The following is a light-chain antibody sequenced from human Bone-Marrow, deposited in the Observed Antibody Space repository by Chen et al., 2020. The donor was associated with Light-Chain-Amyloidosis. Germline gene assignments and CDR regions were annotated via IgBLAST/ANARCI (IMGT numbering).Light chain of an antibody. CDR1: QSINSW. CDR2: DAS. Sequence: DIQMTQSPSTLAASVGDRVTITCRASQSINSWLAWYQQKPGKAPKLLIYDASSLESGVPPRFSGSGSGKEYTLTITGLQPDDFATYYCHLYNSYSMYTFGHGTKLEIK. J-gene: IGKJ2*01. CDR3: HLYNSYSMYT. V-gene: IGKV1-5*01.